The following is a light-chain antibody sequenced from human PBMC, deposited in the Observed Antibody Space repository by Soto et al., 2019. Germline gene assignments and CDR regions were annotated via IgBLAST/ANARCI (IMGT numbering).Light chain of an antibody. V-gene: IGKV1-27*01. J-gene: IGKJ3*01. Sequence: DIQMTQSPSSLSASVGDRVTITCRASKGIYNDLAWYQQKAGTGPTLLISAVSTLQSGVPSRFSGSVSGTDFSFTISRLQPEAVATYYGCIYNSAPFTFGLGTKVHFK. CDR3: CIYNSAPFT. CDR2: AVS. CDR1: KGIYND.